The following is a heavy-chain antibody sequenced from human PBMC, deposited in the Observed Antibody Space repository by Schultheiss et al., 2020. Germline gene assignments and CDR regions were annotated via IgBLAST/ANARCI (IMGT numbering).Heavy chain of an antibody. D-gene: IGHD6-19*01. CDR3: ARDLIKIVGWDILDY. CDR2: ISYDGSNK. V-gene: IGHV3-30-3*01. CDR1: GFTFSSYA. Sequence: GGSLRLSCAASGFTFSSYAMHWVRQAPGKGLEWVAVISYDGSNKYYADSVKGRFTISRDNSKNTLYLQMNSLRAEDTAVYYCARDLIKIVGWDILDYWGQGTLVTVSS. J-gene: IGHJ4*02.